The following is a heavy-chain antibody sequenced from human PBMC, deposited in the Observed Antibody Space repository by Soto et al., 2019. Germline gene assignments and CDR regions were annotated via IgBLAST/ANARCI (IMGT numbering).Heavy chain of an antibody. D-gene: IGHD3-10*01. CDR1: GFTFSSYW. V-gene: IGHV3-7*01. Sequence: PGGSLRLSCAASGFTFSSYWMSWVRHAPGKGLEWVANIKQDGSEKYYVDSVKGRFTISRDNAKNSLYLQMNSLRAEDTAVYYCARERITMVRGVQLNWFDPWGQGTLVTVSS. CDR2: IKQDGSEK. J-gene: IGHJ5*02. CDR3: ARERITMVRGVQLNWFDP.